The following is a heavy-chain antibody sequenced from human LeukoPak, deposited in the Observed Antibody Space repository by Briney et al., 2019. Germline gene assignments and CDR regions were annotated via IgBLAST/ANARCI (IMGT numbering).Heavy chain of an antibody. CDR1: GGSISSGDYY. Sequence: SSETLSLTCTVSGGSISSGDYYWSWIRQPPGKGLEWIGYIYYSGSTYYNPSLKSRVTISVDTSKNQFSLKLSSVTAADTAVYYCARGYHGSGSYYWGQGTLVTVSS. J-gene: IGHJ4*02. CDR2: IYYSGST. D-gene: IGHD3-10*01. V-gene: IGHV4-30-4*01. CDR3: ARGYHGSGSYY.